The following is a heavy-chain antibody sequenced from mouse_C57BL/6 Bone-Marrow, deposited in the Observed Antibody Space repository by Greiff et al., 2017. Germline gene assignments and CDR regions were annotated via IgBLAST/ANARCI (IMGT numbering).Heavy chain of an antibody. Sequence: VQLQQSGPELVKPGASVKISCKASGYAFSSSWMNWVKQRPGKGLEWIGRIYPGDGDTNYNGKFKGKATLTADKSSSTAYMQLSSLTSEDSAVYFGATYYSNYFFYFDYWGQGTTLTVSS. CDR2: IYPGDGDT. D-gene: IGHD2-5*01. V-gene: IGHV1-82*01. J-gene: IGHJ2*01. CDR1: GYAFSSSW. CDR3: ATYYSNYFFYFDY.